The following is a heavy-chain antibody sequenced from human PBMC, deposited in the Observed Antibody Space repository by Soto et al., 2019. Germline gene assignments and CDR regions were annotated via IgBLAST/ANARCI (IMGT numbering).Heavy chain of an antibody. D-gene: IGHD1-26*01. CDR3: VRVVHGF. CDR1: GFTFSYYA. V-gene: IGHV3-30-3*01. CDR2: ISDDGSNK. Sequence: ESGGGVVQPGRSLRLSCAASGFTFSYYAMHWVRQAPGKGLEWLTVISDDGSNKYEADSVKGRFTISRDNSKNTLYLQMNSLRAEDTAVYYCVRVVHGFWGQGTLVTVSS. J-gene: IGHJ4*02.